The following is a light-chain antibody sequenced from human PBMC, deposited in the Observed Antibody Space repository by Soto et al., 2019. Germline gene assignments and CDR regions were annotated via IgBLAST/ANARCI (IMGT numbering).Light chain of an antibody. CDR2: GAS. CDR3: LLYDNWPPIFS. J-gene: IGKJ3*01. V-gene: IGKV3-15*01. Sequence: EIVMTQSPATLSVSPGERATLSCRASQSVTSNLAWYQQKPGQAPRLLIYGASTRATGIPARFSGSGSGTDFTLTISSLQSEDFAVYYYLLYDNWPPIFSFGPGTKVDIK. CDR1: QSVTSN.